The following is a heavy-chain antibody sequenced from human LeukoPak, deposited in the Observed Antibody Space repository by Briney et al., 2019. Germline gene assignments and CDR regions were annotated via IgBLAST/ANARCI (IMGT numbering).Heavy chain of an antibody. D-gene: IGHD6-6*01. CDR3: ASYSSSSLYYYYGMDV. Sequence: ASVKVSCKVSGYTFTSYDINWVRQATGQGLEWMGWMNPNSGNTGYAQKFQGRVTMTRNTSISTAYMELSSLRSEDTAVYYCASYSSSSLYYYYGMDVWGQGTTVTVSS. V-gene: IGHV1-8*01. CDR2: MNPNSGNT. CDR1: GYTFTSYD. J-gene: IGHJ6*02.